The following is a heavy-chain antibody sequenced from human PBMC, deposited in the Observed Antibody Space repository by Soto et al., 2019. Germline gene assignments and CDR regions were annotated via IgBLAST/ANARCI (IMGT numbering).Heavy chain of an antibody. CDR2: ISWNSGSI. CDR1: GFTFDDYA. CDR3: AKDIIPWTTVTTQFTLDY. Sequence: GGSLRLSCAASGFTFDDYAMHWVRQAPGKGLEWVSGISWNSGSIGYADSVKGRFTISRDNAKNSLYLQMNSLRAEDTALYYCAKDIIPWTTVTTQFTLDYWGQGTLVTVSS. D-gene: IGHD4-4*01. V-gene: IGHV3-9*01. J-gene: IGHJ4*02.